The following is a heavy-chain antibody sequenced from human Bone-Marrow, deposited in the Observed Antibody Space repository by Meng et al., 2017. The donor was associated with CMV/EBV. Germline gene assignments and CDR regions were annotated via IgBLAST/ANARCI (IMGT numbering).Heavy chain of an antibody. D-gene: IGHD1-26*01. J-gene: IGHJ4*02. CDR3: ARGWAWVNY. Sequence: SQTLSLTCAVYGGSFSGYYWSWNRQPPGKGLEWIGEINHSGSTNYNPSLKSRVTISVDTSKNQFSLKLSSVTAADTAVYYCARGWAWVNYWGQGTLVNVSS. V-gene: IGHV4-34*01. CDR2: INHSGST. CDR1: GGSFSGYY.